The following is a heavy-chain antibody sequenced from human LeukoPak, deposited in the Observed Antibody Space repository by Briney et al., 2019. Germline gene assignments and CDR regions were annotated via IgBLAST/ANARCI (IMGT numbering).Heavy chain of an antibody. CDR1: GFTFNNFS. V-gene: IGHV3-23*01. CDR3: AKDGVDYDFWSGYFHVDY. J-gene: IGHJ4*02. D-gene: IGHD3-3*01. CDR2: ISGSGTST. Sequence: GGSLRLSCAASGFTFNNFSMAWVRQAPGKGLEWVSAISGSGTSTYYADSVKGRFTISRDNSKNTLYVQMNSLRAEDTAVYYCAKDGVDYDFWSGYFHVDYWGQGILVTVSS.